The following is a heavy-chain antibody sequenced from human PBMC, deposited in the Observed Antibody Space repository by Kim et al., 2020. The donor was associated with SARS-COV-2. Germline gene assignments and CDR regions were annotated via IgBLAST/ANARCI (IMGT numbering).Heavy chain of an antibody. CDR2: IWYDGSNK. CDR1: GFTFSSYG. CDR3: ARDPSEERLSFDY. J-gene: IGHJ4*02. V-gene: IGHV3-33*01. Sequence: GGSLRLSCAASGFTFSSYGMHWVRQAPGKGLEWVSVIWYDGSNKYYADSVMGRFTISRDNSKNTLYLQMNSLRAEDTAVYYCARDPSEERLSFDYWGQGT. D-gene: IGHD1-26*01.